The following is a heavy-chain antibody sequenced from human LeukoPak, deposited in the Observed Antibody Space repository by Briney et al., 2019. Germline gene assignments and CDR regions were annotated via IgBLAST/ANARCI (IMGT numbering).Heavy chain of an antibody. CDR2: MSFDGSK. J-gene: IGHJ4*02. Sequence: GGSLRLSCVVSGFPFSRYALHWIRQAPGKGLEWMAVMSFDGSKDYADSAKGRFTISRDNSRNTLYLQIDDLRPEDTAMFFCARDWSHDYWGQGTLVAVSS. D-gene: IGHD3-3*01. CDR3: ARDWSHDY. CDR1: GFPFSRYA. V-gene: IGHV3-30-3*01.